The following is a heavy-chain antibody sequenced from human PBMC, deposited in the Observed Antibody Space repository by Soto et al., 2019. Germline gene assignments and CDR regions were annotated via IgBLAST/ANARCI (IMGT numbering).Heavy chain of an antibody. Sequence: EVPLLESGGGLVQPGGSLRLSCAASGFTFSSYAMSWVRQAPGKGLEWVSAISGSGGSTYYADSVKGRFTISRDNSKITLYLQMNSLRAEDTAVYYCANAGGKTWYYYGMGVWGQGTTVTVSS. J-gene: IGHJ6*02. CDR2: ISGSGGST. CDR3: ANAGGKTWYYYGMGV. V-gene: IGHV3-23*01. CDR1: GFTFSSYA.